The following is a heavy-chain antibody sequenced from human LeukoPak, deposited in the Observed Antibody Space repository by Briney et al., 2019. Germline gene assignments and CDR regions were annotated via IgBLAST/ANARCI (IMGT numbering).Heavy chain of an antibody. V-gene: IGHV4-61*02. CDR3: ARAGYCSGGSCYSPRYYYYMDV. D-gene: IGHD2-15*01. CDR1: GGSISSGSYY. J-gene: IGHJ6*03. CDR2: IYTSGST. Sequence: SETLSLTCTVSGGSISSGSYYWSWIRQPAGKGLEWIGRIYTSGSTNYNPSLKSRVTISVDTSKNQFSLKLSSVTAADTAVYYCARAGYCSGGSCYSPRYYYYMDVWGKGTTVTVSS.